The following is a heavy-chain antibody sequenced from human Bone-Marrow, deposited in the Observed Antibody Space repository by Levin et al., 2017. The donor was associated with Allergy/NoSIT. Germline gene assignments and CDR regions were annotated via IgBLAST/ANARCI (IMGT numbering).Heavy chain of an antibody. D-gene: IGHD2-15*01. V-gene: IGHV1-18*01. CDR3: ARVQFYCRDGTCYYYYYGMDV. J-gene: IGHJ6*02. CDR1: GYTFTYYG. Sequence: GESLKISCKASGYTFTYYGITWVRQAPGQGLEWMGWIIPHNGETNYAQKFQGRVTMTTDTPTSTAFMELRSLRSDDTAFFYCARVQFYCRDGTCYYYYYGMDVWGQGTTVTVSS. CDR2: IIPHNGET.